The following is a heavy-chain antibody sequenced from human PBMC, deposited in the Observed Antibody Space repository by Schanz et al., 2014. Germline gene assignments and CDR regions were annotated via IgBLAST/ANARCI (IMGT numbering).Heavy chain of an antibody. CDR1: SASIRTYY. CDR2: IYYSGST. Sequence: QEQLQESGPGLVKPSETLSLTCTVSSASIRTYYWSWIRQPPGKGLEWIGYIYYSGSTTYNPSLKSRVTISVDTSKKQFSLNLSSVTAADTAVYYCARGRVVPAAPEFDYWGQGILVTVSS. J-gene: IGHJ4*02. D-gene: IGHD2-2*01. CDR3: ARGRVVPAAPEFDY. V-gene: IGHV4-59*01.